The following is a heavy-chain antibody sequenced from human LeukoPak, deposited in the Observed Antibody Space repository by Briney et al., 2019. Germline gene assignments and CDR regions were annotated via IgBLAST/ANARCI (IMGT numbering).Heavy chain of an antibody. J-gene: IGHJ4*02. CDR3: ATVSGSSPTFDY. D-gene: IGHD1-26*01. V-gene: IGHV4-59*01. Sequence: SETLSLTCTVSGGSFSNYFWSWIRQSPGKGLEWIAYIYYTGNTKYNPSLKSRVTISVDTSKNQFSLRLTSVTADDTAVYYCATVSGSSPTFDYWGQGTLVTVSS. CDR1: GGSFSNYF. CDR2: IYYTGNT.